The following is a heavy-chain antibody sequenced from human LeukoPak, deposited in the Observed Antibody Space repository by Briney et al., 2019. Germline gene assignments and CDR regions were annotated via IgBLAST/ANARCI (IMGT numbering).Heavy chain of an antibody. V-gene: IGHV4-61*05. Sequence: PSETLSLTCTVSGGSISSSSYYWSWIRQPPGKGLEWIGYIYDSGSTNYNPSLKSRVTISVDTSKNQFSLKLSSVTAADTAVYYCARLKTWGGTQPYDYWGQGTLVTVSS. D-gene: IGHD2-21*01. CDR2: IYDSGST. CDR1: GGSISSSSYY. J-gene: IGHJ4*02. CDR3: ARLKTWGGTQPYDY.